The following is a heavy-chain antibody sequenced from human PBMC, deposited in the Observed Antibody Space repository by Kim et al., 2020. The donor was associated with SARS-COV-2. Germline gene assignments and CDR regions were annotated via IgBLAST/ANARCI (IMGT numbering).Heavy chain of an antibody. CDR3: ARGEWGSSSSRVVYYYYYYMDV. V-gene: IGHV4-34*01. CDR1: GGSFSGYY. CDR2: INHSGST. D-gene: IGHD6-6*01. Sequence: SETLSLTCAVYGGSFSGYYWSWIRQPPGKGLEWIGEINHSGSTNYNPSLKSRVTISVDTSKNQFSLKLSSVTAADTAVYYCARGEWGSSSSRVVYYYYYYMDVWGKGTTVTVSS. J-gene: IGHJ6*03.